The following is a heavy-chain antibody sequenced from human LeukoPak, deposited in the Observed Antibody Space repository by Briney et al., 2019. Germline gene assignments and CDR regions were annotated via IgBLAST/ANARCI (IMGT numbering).Heavy chain of an antibody. V-gene: IGHV3-7*01. D-gene: IGHD3-16*01. CDR1: GFTFSNYW. Sequence: GGSLRPSCAASGFTFSNYWMSWVRQAPGKGLEWVANIKPDVSEIYYVDSVKGRFTISRDNAKNYLYLQMNSLRAEDTAVYYCARDKVGGPTKFDYWGQGTLVTVSS. CDR3: ARDKVGGPTKFDY. J-gene: IGHJ4*02. CDR2: IKPDVSEI.